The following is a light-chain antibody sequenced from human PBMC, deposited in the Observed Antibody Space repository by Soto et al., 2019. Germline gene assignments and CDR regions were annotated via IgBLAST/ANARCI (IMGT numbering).Light chain of an antibody. J-gene: IGLJ1*01. CDR3: QSYDSSLSGSGYV. CDR1: SSDTGDYNY. Sequence: QSVLTQPPSASGSPGQSVTISCSGTSSDTGDYNYVSWYQQHPGKTPKLMIYEVSKRPSGVPDRFSGSKSGNTASLAITGLQAEDEADYYCQSYDSSLSGSGYVFGTGTKVTVL. V-gene: IGLV2-8*01. CDR2: EVS.